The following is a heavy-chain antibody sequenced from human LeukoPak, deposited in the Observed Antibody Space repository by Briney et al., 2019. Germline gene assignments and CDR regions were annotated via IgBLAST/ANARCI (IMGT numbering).Heavy chain of an antibody. CDR1: EFTFSTFW. V-gene: IGHV3-7*01. CDR3: VRDSDYQRNSGGLYAHYDALDI. CDR2: IKADGSVK. J-gene: IGHJ3*02. Sequence: PRGSLRLSCAASEFTFSTFWMSWVRQAPGKGLEWVANIKADGSVKHYVDSVEGRFSISRGNARSSLYLQMNSLRAEDTAVYYCVRDSDYQRNSGGLYAHYDALDIWGHGTMVTVSS. D-gene: IGHD2-21*01.